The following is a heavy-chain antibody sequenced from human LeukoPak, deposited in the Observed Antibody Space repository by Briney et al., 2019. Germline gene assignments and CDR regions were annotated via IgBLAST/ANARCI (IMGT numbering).Heavy chain of an antibody. CDR1: GGSISSYY. D-gene: IGHD3-10*01. Sequence: SETLSLTCTVSGGSISSYYWSWIRQPAGKGLEWIGRIYTSGSTNYNPSLKSGVTMSVDTSKNQFSLKLSSVTAADTAVYYCARHITYYYGSGSYYWFDPWGQGTLVTVSS. J-gene: IGHJ5*02. CDR3: ARHITYYYGSGSYYWFDP. V-gene: IGHV4-4*07. CDR2: IYTSGST.